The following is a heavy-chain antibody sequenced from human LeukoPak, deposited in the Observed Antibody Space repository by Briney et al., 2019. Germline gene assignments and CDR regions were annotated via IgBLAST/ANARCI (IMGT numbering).Heavy chain of an antibody. D-gene: IGHD1-20*01. CDR3: ARDNSRNSNDY. CDR2: INPIGGGT. CDR1: GYTPTGYY. J-gene: IGHJ4*02. V-gene: IGHV1-46*01. Sequence: ASLKVSCKASGYTPTGYYMHWVRPAPGQGLEWMGIINPIGGGTNSTQNFQGRVTMTRDTSTSTVYMELSSLRSEDTAMYYCARDNSRNSNDYWGQGTLVTVSS.